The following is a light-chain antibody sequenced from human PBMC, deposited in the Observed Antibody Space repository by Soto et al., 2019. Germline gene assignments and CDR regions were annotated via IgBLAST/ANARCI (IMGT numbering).Light chain of an antibody. CDR3: QQYYSTPRT. CDR2: WAS. Sequence: DIVMTQSPDSLAVSLGVRATINCKSSQSVLYSSNNKNYLAWYQQKPGQPPKLLIYWASTRESGVPDRFSGSGSGTDFTLTISSLRAEGVAVYYCQQYYSTPRTFGQGTKVDIK. CDR1: QSVLYSSNNKNY. V-gene: IGKV4-1*01. J-gene: IGKJ1*01.